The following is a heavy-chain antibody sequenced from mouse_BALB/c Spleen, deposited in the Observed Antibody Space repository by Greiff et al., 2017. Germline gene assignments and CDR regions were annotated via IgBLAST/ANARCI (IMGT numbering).Heavy chain of an antibody. Sequence: EVQVVESGGGLVQPGGSRKLSCAASGFTFSSFGMHWVRQAPEKGLEWVAYISSGSSTIYYADTVKGRFTISRDNPKNTLFLQMTSLRSEDTAMYYCARGDYDYSFDYWGQGTTLTVSS. CDR3: ARGDYDYSFDY. V-gene: IGHV5-17*02. D-gene: IGHD2-4*01. J-gene: IGHJ2*01. CDR2: ISSGSSTI. CDR1: GFTFSSFG.